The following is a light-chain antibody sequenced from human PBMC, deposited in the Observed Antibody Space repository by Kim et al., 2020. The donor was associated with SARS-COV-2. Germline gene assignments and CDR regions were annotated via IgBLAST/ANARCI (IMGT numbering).Light chain of an antibody. V-gene: IGKV3-11*01. J-gene: IGKJ1*01. CDR1: QSVSSY. CDR3: QQRRT. Sequence: ATLSLSPGERAPLSCRASQSVSSYLAWYQQKPGQAPRLLIYDASNRATGIPARFSGSGSGTDFTLTISSLEPEDFAVYYCQQRRTFGQGTKVEIK. CDR2: DAS.